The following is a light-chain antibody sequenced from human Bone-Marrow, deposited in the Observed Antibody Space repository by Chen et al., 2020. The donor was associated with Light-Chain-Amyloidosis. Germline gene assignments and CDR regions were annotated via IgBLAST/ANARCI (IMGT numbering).Light chain of an antibody. V-gene: IGLV3-21*02. CDR2: DDS. CDR3: QVWDRSSDRPV. J-gene: IGLJ3*02. CDR1: NIGSTR. Sequence: SSLLTQPSSVSVAPGQTATIACGGNNIGSTRVHWYQQTPGQAPLLVVYDDSDRPSGIPERLSGSNSGNTATLTISRVEAGDEADYYCQVWDRSSDRPVFGGGTKLTVL.